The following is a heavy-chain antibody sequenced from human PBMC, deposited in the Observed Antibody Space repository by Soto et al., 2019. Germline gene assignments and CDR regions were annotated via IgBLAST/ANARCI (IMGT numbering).Heavy chain of an antibody. Sequence: QVQLVQSGAEVKKPGSSVKVSCKASGGTFSSYAISWVRQAPGQGLEWMGGIIPIFGTANYAQKFQGRVTXXAXEXXSTAYMELSSLRSEDTAVYYCARDSADYGDYGFDYWGQGTLVTVSS. J-gene: IGHJ4*02. CDR3: ARDSADYGDYGFDY. CDR2: IIPIFGTA. V-gene: IGHV1-69*12. CDR1: GGTFSSYA. D-gene: IGHD4-17*01.